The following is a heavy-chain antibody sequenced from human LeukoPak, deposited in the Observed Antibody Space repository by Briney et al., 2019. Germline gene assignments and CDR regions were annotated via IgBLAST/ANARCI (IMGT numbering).Heavy chain of an antibody. CDR1: GFTFSDYA. Sequence: GGSLRLSCAASGFTFSDYAMSWVRQAPGKGLEWVSAISGSGYSTYYADFVKGRFTISRDNSKNTLYLQMNSLRAEDTAVYYCAKFESGLLWAAFDSWGQGTVVTVSS. CDR3: AKFESGLLWAAFDS. D-gene: IGHD3-10*01. V-gene: IGHV3-23*01. J-gene: IGHJ3*02. CDR2: ISGSGYST.